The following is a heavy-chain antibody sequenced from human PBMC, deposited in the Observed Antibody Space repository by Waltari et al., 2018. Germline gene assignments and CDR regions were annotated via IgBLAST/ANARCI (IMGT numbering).Heavy chain of an antibody. CDR3: ARWITRVQGVISGSGFDP. CDR2: INHSGST. V-gene: IGHV4-34*01. CDR1: GGSFSGYY. Sequence: QVQLQQWGAGLLKPSETLSLTCAVYGGSFSGYYWSWIRQPPGEGLEWIGEINHSGSTNYNPSLKSRVTISVDTSKNQFSLKLSSVTAADTAVYYCARWITRVQGVISGSGFDPWGQGTLVTVSS. D-gene: IGHD3-10*01. J-gene: IGHJ5*02.